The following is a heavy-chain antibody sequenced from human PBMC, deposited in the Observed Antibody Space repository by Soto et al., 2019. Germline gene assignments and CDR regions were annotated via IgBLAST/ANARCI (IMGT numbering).Heavy chain of an antibody. V-gene: IGHV5-51*01. D-gene: IGHD4-4*01. CDR1: GYSFTSYW. CDR2: IYPGDSDT. J-gene: IGHJ5*02. Sequence: GESLKISCKGSGYSFTSYWIGWVRQMPGKGLEWMGIIYPGDSDTRYSPSFQGQVTISAAKSISTAYLQWSSLKASDTAMYYCARLTGGYSNQLGGWFDPWGQGTLVTVSS. CDR3: ARLTGGYSNQLGGWFDP.